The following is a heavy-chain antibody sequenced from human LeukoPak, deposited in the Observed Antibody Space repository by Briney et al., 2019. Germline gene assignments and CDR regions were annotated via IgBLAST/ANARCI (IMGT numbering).Heavy chain of an antibody. CDR2: IYHSGST. D-gene: IGHD3-3*01. CDR3: ARDGIVLRFLEWPEGYYYYYMDV. Sequence: SETLSLTCAVSGYSISSGYYWGWIRQPPGKGLEWIGSIYHSGSTYYNPSLKSRVTISVDTSKNQFSLKLSSVTAADTAVYYCARDGIVLRFLEWPEGYYYYYMDVWGKGTTVTVSS. V-gene: IGHV4-38-2*02. J-gene: IGHJ6*03. CDR1: GYSISSGYY.